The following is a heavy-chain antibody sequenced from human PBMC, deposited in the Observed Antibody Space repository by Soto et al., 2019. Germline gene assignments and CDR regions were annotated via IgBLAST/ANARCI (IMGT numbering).Heavy chain of an antibody. J-gene: IGHJ4*02. CDR1: GFTFSSYA. CDR2: ISGSGGST. D-gene: IGHD1-7*01. CDR3: AKDLRITGTTSLLFDY. Sequence: PGGSLRLSCAASGFTFSSYAMSWVRQAPGKGLEWVSAISGSGGSTYYADSVKGRFTISRDNSKNTLYLQMNSLRAEDTAVYYCAKDLRITGTTSLLFDYWGQGTLVTVS. V-gene: IGHV3-23*01.